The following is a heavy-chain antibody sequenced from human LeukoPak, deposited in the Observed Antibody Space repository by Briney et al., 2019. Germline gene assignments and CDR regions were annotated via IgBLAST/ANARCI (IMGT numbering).Heavy chain of an antibody. D-gene: IGHD3-10*01. Sequence: SETLSLTCAVYGGSFSGYHWSWIRQPPGKGLEWIGQISRRGNTNYNPSLKSRVTISVDTSKNQLSLKLSTVTAADTALYYCARHGEYYFDYWGQGTLVTVSS. J-gene: IGHJ4*02. V-gene: IGHV4-34*01. CDR3: ARHGEYYFDY. CDR2: ISRRGNT. CDR1: GGSFSGYH.